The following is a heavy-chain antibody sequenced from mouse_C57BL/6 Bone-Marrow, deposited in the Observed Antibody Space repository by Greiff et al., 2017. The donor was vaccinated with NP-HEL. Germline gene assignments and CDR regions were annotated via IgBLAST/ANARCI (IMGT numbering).Heavy chain of an antibody. V-gene: IGHV5-4*01. CDR1: GFTFSSYA. J-gene: IGHJ2*01. CDR2: ISDGGSYT. CDR3: ARDPWDN. Sequence: EVKLMESGGGLVKPGGSLKLSCAASGFTFSSYAMSWVRQTPEKRLEWVATISDGGSYTYYPDNVKGRFTISRDNAKNNLYLQMSHLKSEDTAMYYCARDPWDNWGQGTTPTVSS.